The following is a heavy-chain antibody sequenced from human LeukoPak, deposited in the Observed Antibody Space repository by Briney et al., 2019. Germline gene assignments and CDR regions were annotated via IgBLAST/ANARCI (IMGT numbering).Heavy chain of an antibody. Sequence: SETLSLTCTVSGGSVSSYYWSWIRQPPGKGLEWIGYIYYSGSTNYNPSLKSRVTISVDTSKNQFSLKLSSETAADPAVYYCARLADGDYDYWGQGTLVTVSS. D-gene: IGHD4-17*01. CDR3: ARLADGDYDY. V-gene: IGHV4-59*08. CDR2: IYYSGST. CDR1: GGSVSSYY. J-gene: IGHJ4*02.